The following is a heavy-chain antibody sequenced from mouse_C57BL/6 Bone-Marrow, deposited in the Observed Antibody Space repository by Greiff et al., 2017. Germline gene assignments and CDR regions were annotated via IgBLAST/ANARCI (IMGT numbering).Heavy chain of an antibody. CDR2: IGPSDRYT. CDR1: GYTFPSYW. Sequence: QVQLQQSGAELVRPGTSVKLSCKASGYTFPSYWMHWVKQRPGQGLEWIRVIGPSDRYTNYNQKFKGKATLTVDTSSSTAYMQLSSLTSEDSAVYYCARWGTGPYFDYWGQGTTLTVSS. V-gene: IGHV1-59*01. D-gene: IGHD4-1*01. J-gene: IGHJ2*01. CDR3: ARWGTGPYFDY.